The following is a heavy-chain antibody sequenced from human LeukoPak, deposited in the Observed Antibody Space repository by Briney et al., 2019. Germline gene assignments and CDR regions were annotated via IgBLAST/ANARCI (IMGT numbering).Heavy chain of an antibody. V-gene: IGHV1-2*02. CDR2: INPNSGGT. CDR1: GYTFTGYY. CDR3: ARDWDSGIAAAGP. Sequence: ASVKVSCKASGYTFTGYYMHWVRQAPGQGLEWMGWINPNSGGTNYAQKFQGRVTMTRDTSISTAYMELSRLRSDDTAVYYCARDWDSGIAAAGPWGQGTLVTVSS. D-gene: IGHD6-13*01. J-gene: IGHJ1*01.